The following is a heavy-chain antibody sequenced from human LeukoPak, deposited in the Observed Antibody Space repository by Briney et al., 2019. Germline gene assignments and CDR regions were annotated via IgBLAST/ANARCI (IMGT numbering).Heavy chain of an antibody. J-gene: IGHJ5*02. V-gene: IGHV1-2*04. CDR2: INPNSGGT. Sequence: ASVKVSCKASGYTFTGYYMHWVRQAPGQGLEWMGWINPNSGGTNYAQKFQGWVSMTRDTSISTAYMELSRLRSDDTAVYYCARDYGSGSYANWFDPWGQGTLVTVSS. D-gene: IGHD3-16*01. CDR1: GYTFTGYY. CDR3: ARDYGSGSYANWFDP.